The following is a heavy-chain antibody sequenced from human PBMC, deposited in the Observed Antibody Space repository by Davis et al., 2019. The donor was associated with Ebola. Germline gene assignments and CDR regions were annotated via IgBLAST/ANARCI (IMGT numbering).Heavy chain of an antibody. CDR2: IYYDVNT. CDR3: ARHRGYSSAAPWYFDL. Sequence: SETLSLTCTVSGASISSHYWSWIRQSPGMGLEWIGHIYYDVNTKYSPSLKSRVTISSDTSKKHFSLRLTSVTAADTAVYYCARHRGYSSAAPWYFDLWGRGTLVTVSS. J-gene: IGHJ2*01. CDR1: GASISSHY. V-gene: IGHV4-59*08. D-gene: IGHD6-25*01.